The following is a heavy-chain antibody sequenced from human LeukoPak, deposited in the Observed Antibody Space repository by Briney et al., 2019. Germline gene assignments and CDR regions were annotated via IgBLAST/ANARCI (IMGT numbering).Heavy chain of an antibody. Sequence: AGGSLRLSCVASGFTFSSSWMTWVRQAPGKGLEWVASIREDVSEKTSVDSVKGRFTISRDNAKNSLYLQMDSLRAEDTAVYYCARGPTNGQAFDYWGQGTLVSVSS. J-gene: IGHJ4*02. V-gene: IGHV3-7*01. CDR2: IREDVSEK. CDR3: ARGPTNGQAFDY. CDR1: GFTFSSSW. D-gene: IGHD2-8*01.